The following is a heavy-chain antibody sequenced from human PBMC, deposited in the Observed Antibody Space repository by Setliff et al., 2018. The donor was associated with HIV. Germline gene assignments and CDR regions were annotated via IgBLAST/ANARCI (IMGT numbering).Heavy chain of an antibody. D-gene: IGHD3-22*01. J-gene: IGHJ3*02. CDR3: ARPTTEGDYYDSSGYLSGAFDI. CDR2: IIPIFGTA. CDR1: GGTFSSYA. V-gene: IGHV1-69*13. Sequence: GASVKVSCKASGGTFSSYAINWVRQAPGQGLEWMGGIIPIFGTANYAQKFQGRLTSPADESLTTAYMELSSLTSEDTAVYYCARPTTEGDYYDSSGYLSGAFDIWGQGT.